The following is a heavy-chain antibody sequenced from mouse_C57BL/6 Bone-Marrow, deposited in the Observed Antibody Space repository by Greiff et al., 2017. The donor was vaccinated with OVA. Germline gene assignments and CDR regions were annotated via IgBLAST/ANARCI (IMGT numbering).Heavy chain of an antibody. CDR3: ARGDPWDYGSSWFAY. J-gene: IGHJ3*01. V-gene: IGHV1-50*01. CDR2: IDPSDSYT. Sequence: QVQLQQPGAELVKPGASVKLSCKASGYTFTSYWMQWVKQRPGQGLEWIGEIDPSDSYTNYNQKFKGKATLTVDTSSSTAYMQLSSLTSEDSAVYYCARGDPWDYGSSWFAYWGQGTLVTVSA. D-gene: IGHD1-1*01. CDR1: GYTFTSYW.